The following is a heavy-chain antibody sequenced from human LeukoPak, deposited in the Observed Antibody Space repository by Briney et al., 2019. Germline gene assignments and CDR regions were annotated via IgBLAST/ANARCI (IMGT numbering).Heavy chain of an antibody. D-gene: IGHD6-19*01. CDR2: IRFDGSTK. V-gene: IGHV3-30*02. CDR3: ANQAVAGVGGFDY. J-gene: IGHJ4*02. Sequence: GGSLRLSCATSGFTFSNYGMHWVRQAPGKGLEWVAFIRFDGSTKYYADSVKGRFTISRDNSKNTLYLEMNSLRAEDTAVYYCANQAVAGVGGFDYWGQGTLVTVSS. CDR1: GFTFSNYG.